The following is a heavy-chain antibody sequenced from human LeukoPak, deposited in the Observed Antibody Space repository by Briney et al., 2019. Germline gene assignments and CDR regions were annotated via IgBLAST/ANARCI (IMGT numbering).Heavy chain of an antibody. CDR2: IRSKAYGGTT. CDR3: TRDRSPYTIFGVVPIDY. J-gene: IGHJ4*02. D-gene: IGHD3-3*01. Sequence: SWFRQAPGKGLEWVGFIRSKAYGGTTEYAASVKGRFTISRDDSKSIAYLQMNSLKTEDTAVYYCTRDRSPYTIFGVVPIDYWGQGTLVTVSS. V-gene: IGHV3-49*03.